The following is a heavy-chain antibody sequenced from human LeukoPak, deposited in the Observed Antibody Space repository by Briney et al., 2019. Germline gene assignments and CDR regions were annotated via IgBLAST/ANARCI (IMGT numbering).Heavy chain of an antibody. CDR2: IYYSGST. CDR3: ARGARYFDY. Sequence: SETLSLTCTVSGGSISSYYWSWIRQPPGKGLEWIGYIYYSGSTNYNPSLKSRVTISVDTSKNQFSLKLSSATAADTAVYYCARGARYFDYWGQGTLVTVSS. CDR1: GGSISSYY. V-gene: IGHV4-59*01. J-gene: IGHJ4*02. D-gene: IGHD5-12*01.